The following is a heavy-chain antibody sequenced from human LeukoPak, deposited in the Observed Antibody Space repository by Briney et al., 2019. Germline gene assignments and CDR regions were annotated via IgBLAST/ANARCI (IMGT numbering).Heavy chain of an antibody. V-gene: IGHV3-30*18. Sequence: PGRSLRLSCAASGFTFSSYGMHWVRQAPGKGLEWVAVISYDGSNKYYADSVKGRFTISRDNSKYTLYLQMNSLRAEDTAVYYCAKDVEVATILGYWGQGTLVTVSS. CDR1: GFTFSSYG. D-gene: IGHD5-24*01. CDR2: ISYDGSNK. CDR3: AKDVEVATILGY. J-gene: IGHJ4*02.